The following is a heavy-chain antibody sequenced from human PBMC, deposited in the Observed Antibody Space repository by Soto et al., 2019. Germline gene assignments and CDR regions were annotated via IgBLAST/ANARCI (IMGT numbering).Heavy chain of an antibody. CDR1: GFTFSSYG. CDR2: ISYDGSNK. D-gene: IGHD6-13*01. J-gene: IGHJ4*02. Sequence: QVQLVESGGGVVQPGRSLRLSCAASGFTFSSYGMHWVRQAPGKGLEWVAVISYDGSNKYYADSVKGRFTISRDNSKNTLYLQMNSLRAEDTAMYYCAKGVGAAAAAYWGQGTLVTVSS. V-gene: IGHV3-30*18. CDR3: AKGVGAAAAAY.